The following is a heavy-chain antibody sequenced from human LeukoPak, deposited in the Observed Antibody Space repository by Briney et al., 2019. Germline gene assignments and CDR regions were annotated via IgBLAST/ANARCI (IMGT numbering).Heavy chain of an antibody. CDR3: AKPGAVVVPAAIGY. CDR1: GFTFSDYY. CDR2: ISGSGGST. D-gene: IGHD2-2*01. J-gene: IGHJ4*02. Sequence: GGSLRLSCAASGFTFSDYYMSWVRQAPGKGLEWVSAISGSGGSTYYADSVKGRFTISRDNSKNTLYLQMNSLRAEDTAVYYCAKPGAVVVPAAIGYWGQGTLVTVSS. V-gene: IGHV3-23*01.